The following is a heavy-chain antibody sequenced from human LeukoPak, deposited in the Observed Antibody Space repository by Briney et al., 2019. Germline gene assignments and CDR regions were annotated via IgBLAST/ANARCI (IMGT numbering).Heavy chain of an antibody. J-gene: IGHJ4*02. Sequence: PGGPLRLSCAPSGFTFSSYAMSWVRQAPGKGLEWVSAISGSGDNTYYADSVKGRFTISRDDSKNTLYLQMNNLRAEDTAVYYCAKDPPIVIVPAATYFDYWGQGTLVTVSS. V-gene: IGHV3-23*01. CDR3: AKDPPIVIVPAATYFDY. CDR1: GFTFSSYA. D-gene: IGHD2-2*01. CDR2: ISGSGDNT.